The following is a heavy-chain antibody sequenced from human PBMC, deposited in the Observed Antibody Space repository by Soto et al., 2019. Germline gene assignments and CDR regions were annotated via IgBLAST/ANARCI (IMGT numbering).Heavy chain of an antibody. CDR1: GFTFSSYA. Sequence: EVQLLESGGGLVQPGGSLRLSCAASGFTFSSYAMSWVRQAPGKGLEWVSAISGSGGSTYYADSVKGRFTISRDNSKNTLYLQMNSLRAEDTAVYYCARDRYYDSSGYYPIGDYYYYGMDVWGQGTTVTVSS. J-gene: IGHJ6*02. V-gene: IGHV3-23*01. CDR2: ISGSGGST. CDR3: ARDRYYDSSGYYPIGDYYYYGMDV. D-gene: IGHD3-22*01.